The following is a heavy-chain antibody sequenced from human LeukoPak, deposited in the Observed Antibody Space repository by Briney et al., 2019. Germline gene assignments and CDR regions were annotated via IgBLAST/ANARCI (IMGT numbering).Heavy chain of an antibody. D-gene: IGHD6-13*01. CDR1: GFTFSSYW. CDR2: INSDGSST. CDR3: AREDCSSPIPDY. J-gene: IGHJ4*02. Sequence: GGSLRLSCAASGFTFSSYWMHWVRQAPGKGLVWVSHINSDGSSTTYADSVRGRFTMSRDNAKNTLYLQMNSLRAEDTAVYYCAREDCSSPIPDYWGQGTLVTVSS. V-gene: IGHV3-74*01.